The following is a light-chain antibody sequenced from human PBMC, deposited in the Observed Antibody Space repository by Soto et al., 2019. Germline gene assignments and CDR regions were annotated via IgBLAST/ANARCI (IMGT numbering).Light chain of an antibody. CDR1: QSVSSSY. J-gene: IGKJ5*01. CDR2: GAS. V-gene: IGKV3-20*01. Sequence: IVLTQSPGTLSVSPGERVTLSCRASQSVSSSYLAWYQQKPGQAPRLLIYGASSRATGIPDRFSGNGSETDFTLTISRLEPEDFAVYSCQEYGSSPFAFGQGTRLDIK. CDR3: QEYGSSPFA.